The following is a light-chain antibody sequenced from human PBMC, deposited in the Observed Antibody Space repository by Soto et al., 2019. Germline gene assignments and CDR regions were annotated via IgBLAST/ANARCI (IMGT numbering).Light chain of an antibody. CDR3: QQYNSYPWT. Sequence: DIQMTQSPSTLSASVGDRVTITCRATQNIYGWLAWYQQKSGKAPKLLIYDASSLESGVPSRFSGSGFGTEFTVPISSLQPDDFATYYCQQYNSYPWTFGQGTKVEVK. V-gene: IGKV1-5*01. J-gene: IGKJ1*01. CDR1: QNIYGW. CDR2: DAS.